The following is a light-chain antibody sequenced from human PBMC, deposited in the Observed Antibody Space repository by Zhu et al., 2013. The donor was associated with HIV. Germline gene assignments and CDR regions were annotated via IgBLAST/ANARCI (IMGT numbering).Light chain of an antibody. Sequence: EIVLIQTPLSSSVSPGQTVVISCRASQSLVHGDKNTYLSWLHQRPGQPPRLLLYKISKRVSGAPDRVTGSGSGTTFTLTIRNVEAEDVGLYFCMQATQFPHTFGQGTRLNI. CDR3: MQATQFPHT. CDR2: KIS. CDR1: QSLVHGDKNTY. V-gene: IGKV2-24*01. J-gene: IGKJ2*01.